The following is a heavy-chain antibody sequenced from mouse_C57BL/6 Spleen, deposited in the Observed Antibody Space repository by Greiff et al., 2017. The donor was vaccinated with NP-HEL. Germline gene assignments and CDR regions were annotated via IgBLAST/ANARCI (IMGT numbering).Heavy chain of an antibody. D-gene: IGHD1-1*01. CDR3: ARKATVVATADYFDY. Sequence: QVQLQQSGAELARPGASVKLSCKASGYTFTSYGISWVKQRTGQGLEWIGEIYPRSGNTYYNEKFKGKATLTADKSSSTAYMELRILTSEDSAVYFCARKATVVATADYFDYWGQGTTLTVSS. J-gene: IGHJ2*01. V-gene: IGHV1-81*01. CDR1: GYTFTSYG. CDR2: IYPRSGNT.